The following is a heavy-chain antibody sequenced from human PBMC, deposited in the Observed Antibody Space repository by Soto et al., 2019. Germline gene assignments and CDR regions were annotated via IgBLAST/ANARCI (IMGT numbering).Heavy chain of an antibody. D-gene: IGHD3-9*01. CDR2: IYDSVNT. J-gene: IGHJ4*02. V-gene: IGHV4-31*03. CDR3: ARVDHRGYFAILTDY. CDR1: GDSLSSGGHY. Sequence: SETLSLTCTVSGDSLSSGGHYWSWIRQHPGKGLEWIGHIYDSVNTYYSPSLRSRVTISADMSKNQFSLNLRSATAADTAVYYCARVDHRGYFAILTDYWGQGTLVTVSS.